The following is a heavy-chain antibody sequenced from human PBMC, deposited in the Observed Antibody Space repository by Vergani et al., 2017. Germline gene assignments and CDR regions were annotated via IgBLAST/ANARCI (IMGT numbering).Heavy chain of an antibody. Sequence: EVQLVQSGAEVKKPGDSLKISCKGSGYSFPSYWIAWVRQMPGKGLEWMGIIYPSDSDTTYSPSFQGLITISADKSITTAYLQWSSLKASDTAIYYCARRQGNWSDGYYFDSWGQGTLVTVSS. D-gene: IGHD1-20*01. CDR1: GYSFPSYW. CDR2: IYPSDSDT. V-gene: IGHV5-51*03. CDR3: ARRQGNWSDGYYFDS. J-gene: IGHJ4*02.